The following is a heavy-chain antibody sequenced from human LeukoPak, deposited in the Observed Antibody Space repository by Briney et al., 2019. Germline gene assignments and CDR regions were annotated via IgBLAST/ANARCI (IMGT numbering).Heavy chain of an antibody. J-gene: IGHJ4*02. CDR1: GGSISSSSYY. Sequence: SETLSLTCTVSGGSISSSSYYWGWIRQPPGKGLEWIGSIYYSGSTYYNPSLKSRVTISVDTSKNQFSLKLSSVTAADTAVYYCARQVRKKIDYWGQGTMVTVSS. CDR2: IYYSGST. CDR3: ARQVRKKIDY. V-gene: IGHV4-39*01.